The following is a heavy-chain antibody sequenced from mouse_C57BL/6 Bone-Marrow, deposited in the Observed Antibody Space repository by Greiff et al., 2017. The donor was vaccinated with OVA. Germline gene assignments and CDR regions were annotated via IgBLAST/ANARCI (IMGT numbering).Heavy chain of an antibody. CDR2: IYPRSGNT. D-gene: IGHD2-12*01. CDR1: GYTFTSYG. CDR3: ARELQRLAY. Sequence: VQLQQSGAELARPGASVKLSCKASGYTFTSYGISWVKQRTGQGLEWIGEIYPRSGNTYYNEKFKGKATLTADKSSSTAYMEIRSLTSEDSSVYVSARELQRLAYWGQGTLVTVSA. V-gene: IGHV1-81*01. J-gene: IGHJ3*01.